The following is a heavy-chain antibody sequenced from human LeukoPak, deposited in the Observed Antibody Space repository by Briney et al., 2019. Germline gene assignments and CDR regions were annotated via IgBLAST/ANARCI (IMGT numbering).Heavy chain of an antibody. CDR1: GYTFTGYY. CDR3: ARDRVSYSGTRSDY. J-gene: IGHJ4*02. Sequence: ASVKVSCKASGYTFTGYYMHWVRQAPGQGLEWMGWINPNSGGTNYAQKFQGRVTMTRDTSISTAYMELSRLRSDDTAVYYCARDRVSYSGTRSDYWGQGTLVTVSS. CDR2: INPNSGGT. V-gene: IGHV1-2*02. D-gene: IGHD1-26*01.